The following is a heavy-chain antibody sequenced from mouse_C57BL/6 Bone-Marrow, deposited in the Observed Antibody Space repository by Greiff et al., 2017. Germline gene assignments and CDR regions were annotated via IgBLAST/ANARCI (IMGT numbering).Heavy chain of an antibody. D-gene: IGHD2-4*01. J-gene: IGHJ3*01. CDR3: ARDDYDWFAY. CDR1: GYTFTDYY. V-gene: IGHV1-26*01. CDR2: INPNNGGT. Sequence: EVQLQQSGPELVKPGASVKISCKASGYTFTDYYMNWVKQSHGKSLEWIGDINPNNGGTSYNQKFKGKATLTVDKSSSTAYMELRSLASEDSAVDYCARDDYDWFAYWGQGTLVTVSA.